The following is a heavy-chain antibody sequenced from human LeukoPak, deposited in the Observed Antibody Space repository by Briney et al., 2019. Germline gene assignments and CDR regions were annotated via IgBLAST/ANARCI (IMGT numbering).Heavy chain of an antibody. D-gene: IGHD5/OR15-5a*01. V-gene: IGHV3-30*18. Sequence: GRSLRLSCAASGFTFSSYGMHWLRQAPGKGLVGVAVISYDGSNKYYADSVKGRFTISRDNSKNTLYLQMNSLRAEDTAVYYCAKDLSMIHAFDIWGQGTLVTVSS. CDR1: GFTFSSYG. CDR2: ISYDGSNK. J-gene: IGHJ4*02. CDR3: AKDLSMIHAFDI.